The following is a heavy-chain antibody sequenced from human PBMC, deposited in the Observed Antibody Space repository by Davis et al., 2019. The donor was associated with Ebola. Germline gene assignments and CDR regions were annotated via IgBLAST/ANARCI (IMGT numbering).Heavy chain of an antibody. J-gene: IGHJ4*02. D-gene: IGHD2/OR15-2a*01. V-gene: IGHV3-7*01. Sequence: PGGSLRLSCAASGFTFSTNWMSWVRQVPGKGPEWVAKIKEDGSQKYYVDSVKGRFTISRDNAKNSLYLQMDSLRAEDTAVYYCAGPYLQASNYWGQRALVTVSS. CDR2: IKEDGSQK. CDR3: AGPYLQASNY. CDR1: GFTFSTNW.